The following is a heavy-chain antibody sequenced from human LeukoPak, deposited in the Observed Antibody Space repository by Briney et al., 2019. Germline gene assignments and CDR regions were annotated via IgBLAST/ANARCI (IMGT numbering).Heavy chain of an antibody. CDR2: INPNSGGT. Sequence: ASVKVSCKASGYTFTGYYMHWVRQAPGQGLEWMGWINPNSGGTKYAQKFQGRVTMTRDTSISTAYMELSRLGSDDTAVYYCARVDRPNWFEPFGQGTLVTV. J-gene: IGHJ5*02. CDR3: ARVDRPNWFEP. CDR1: GYTFTGYY. V-gene: IGHV1-2*02.